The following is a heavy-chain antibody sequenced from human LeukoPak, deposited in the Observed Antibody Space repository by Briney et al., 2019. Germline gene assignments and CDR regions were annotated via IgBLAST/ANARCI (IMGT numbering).Heavy chain of an antibody. V-gene: IGHV5-51*01. J-gene: IGHJ3*02. CDR3: AGRAGGNWAFDI. D-gene: IGHD4-23*01. Sequence: GESLRISRKGSGYSFTRHWIGWVRQMTGKGLEWMGTIYPGDSDTRYSPSFQGPVTISADKPISTAYLQWSRLKASDTAMYYCAGRAGGNWAFDIWGQGTMVTVSS. CDR1: GYSFTRHW. CDR2: IYPGDSDT.